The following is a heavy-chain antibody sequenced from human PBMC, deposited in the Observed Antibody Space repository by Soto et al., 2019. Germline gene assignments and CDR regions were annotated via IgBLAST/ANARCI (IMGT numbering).Heavy chain of an antibody. CDR2: IIPIFGTA. Sequence: AVKVSCKASGGTFSSYAISWVRQAPGQGLEWMGGIIPIFGTANYAQKFQGRVTITADESTSTAYMELSSLRSEDTAVYYCARDFYYDSSGYYYHDYWGQGTPVTVSS. D-gene: IGHD3-22*01. CDR3: ARDFYYDSSGYYYHDY. J-gene: IGHJ4*02. CDR1: GGTFSSYA. V-gene: IGHV1-69*13.